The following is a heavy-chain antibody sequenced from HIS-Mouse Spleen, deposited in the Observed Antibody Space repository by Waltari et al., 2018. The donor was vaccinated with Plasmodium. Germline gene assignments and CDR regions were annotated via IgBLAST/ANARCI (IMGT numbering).Heavy chain of an antibody. V-gene: IGHV4-34*01. J-gene: IGHJ2*01. D-gene: IGHD3-10*01. CDR3: ARGLRGHYWYFDL. Sequence: QVQLQQWGAGLLKPSETLSLTCAVHGGSFSCYSWSWIRQPPGKGLEWIGEINHSGSTNYNPSLKSRVTISVDTSKNQFSLKLSSVTAADTAVYYCARGLRGHYWYFDLWGRGTLVTVSS. CDR1: GGSFSCYS. CDR2: INHSGST.